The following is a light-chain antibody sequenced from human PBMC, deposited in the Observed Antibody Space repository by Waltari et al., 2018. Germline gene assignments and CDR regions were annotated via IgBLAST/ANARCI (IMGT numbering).Light chain of an antibody. CDR1: HSIGSN. Sequence: VMTQSPATLSVSPGERATLSCRASHSIGSNLAWYQQKPGQTPRLLIDGASTRATGVPARFSGSGAGREFTLTISSLQSEDSVFYYCQQYNTWPRTFGPGTKVDIK. V-gene: IGKV3-15*01. J-gene: IGKJ3*01. CDR2: GAS. CDR3: QQYNTWPRT.